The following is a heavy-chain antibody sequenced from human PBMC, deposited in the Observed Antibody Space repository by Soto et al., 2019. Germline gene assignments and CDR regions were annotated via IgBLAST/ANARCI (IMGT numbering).Heavy chain of an antibody. J-gene: IGHJ6*02. V-gene: IGHV5-51*01. Sequence: PGESLKISCKGSGYSFTSYWIGWVRQMPGKGLEWMGVIYPGDSDTRYSPSFQGQVTISADKSISTAYLQWSSLKASDTAMYYCASQTAHYDFWSEGYGMDVWGQGTTVTVSS. D-gene: IGHD3-3*01. CDR1: GYSFTSYW. CDR3: ASQTAHYDFWSEGYGMDV. CDR2: IYPGDSDT.